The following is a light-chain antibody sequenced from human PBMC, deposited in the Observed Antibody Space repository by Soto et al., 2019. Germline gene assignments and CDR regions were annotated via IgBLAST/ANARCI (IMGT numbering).Light chain of an antibody. J-gene: IGKJ4*01. V-gene: IGKV3-20*01. CDR3: QQYAASPRT. CDR1: QSIGKSY. Sequence: VLTQSPGTVSLSPGESATLSCRASQSIGKSYLAWFQHKPGQAPRLLIYGASTRSTGIPDRFGGSGSGTDFTLSVSRLESEDFSVYYCQQYAASPRTFGGGTTLEIK. CDR2: GAS.